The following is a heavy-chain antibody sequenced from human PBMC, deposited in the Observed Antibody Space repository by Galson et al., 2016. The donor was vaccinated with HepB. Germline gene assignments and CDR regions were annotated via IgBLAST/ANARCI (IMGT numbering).Heavy chain of an antibody. J-gene: IGHJ1*01. CDR1: GFTFTNYA. V-gene: IGHV3-23*01. D-gene: IGHD6-19*01. CDR2: ITGSDGSK. CDR3: AKGSNGWTKFIEF. Sequence: SLRLSCAASGFTFTNYAMSWVRQAPGKGLEWVSDITGSDGSKRYADSVKGRYIISRDNSKNTLSLQMDSLRAEDTAVYYCAKGSNGWTKFIEFWGQGTLVTVSS.